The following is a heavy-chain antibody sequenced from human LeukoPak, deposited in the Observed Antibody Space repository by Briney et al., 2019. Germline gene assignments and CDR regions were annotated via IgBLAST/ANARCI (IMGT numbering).Heavy chain of an antibody. D-gene: IGHD3-22*01. CDR1: GYTFTSYY. CDR2: INPSGGST. Sequence: ASVKVSCKASGYTFTSYYMHWVRQAPGQGLEWMGIINPSGGSTSYAQKFQGRVTMTRDTSTSTVYMELSSLRSEDTAVYYCARRKYYYDSSGYYALDYWGQGTLVTVSS. J-gene: IGHJ4*02. V-gene: IGHV1-46*01. CDR3: ARRKYYYDSSGYYALDY.